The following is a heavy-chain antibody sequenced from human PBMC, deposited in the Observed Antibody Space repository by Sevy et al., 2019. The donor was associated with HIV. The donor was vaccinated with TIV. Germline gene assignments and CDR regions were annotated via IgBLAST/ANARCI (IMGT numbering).Heavy chain of an antibody. CDR2: INPSGGST. J-gene: IGHJ4*02. V-gene: IGHV1-46*01. CDR1: GYTFTSYY. D-gene: IGHD3-22*01. CDR3: ARVYYYDYSGPGY. Sequence: AGPSAKVSCKASGYTFTSYYIHWVRQAPGQGLEWMGIINPSGGSTSYAQKFQGRVTMTRDTSTSTVYMELSSLISEDTSAYYCARVYYYDYSGPGYWGQGTLVTVSS.